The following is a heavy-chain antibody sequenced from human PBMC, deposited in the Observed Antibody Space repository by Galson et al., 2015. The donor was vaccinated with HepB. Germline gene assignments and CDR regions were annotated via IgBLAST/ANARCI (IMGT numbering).Heavy chain of an antibody. CDR2: IWYDGSNH. D-gene: IGHD6-19*01. J-gene: IGHJ4*02. CDR3: AREDPRVAVAVLDQ. CDR1: GFTFSRHG. V-gene: IGHV3-33*01. Sequence: SLRLSCAASGFTFSRHGMHWVRQAPGKGLEWPAGIWYDGSNHYYADSVKGRFTISRDNTKNTLFLQLNGVRVEDTAIYYCAREDPRVAVAVLDQWGQGTLVAVSS.